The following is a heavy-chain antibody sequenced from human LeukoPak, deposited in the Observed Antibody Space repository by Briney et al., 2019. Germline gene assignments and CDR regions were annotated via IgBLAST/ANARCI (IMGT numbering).Heavy chain of an antibody. V-gene: IGHV3-23*01. CDR1: GFNFRTYG. CDR3: AKEDYTDSKGYEDY. J-gene: IGHJ4*02. CDR2: VNAAARSS. Sequence: PGGSLRLSCVASGFNFRTYGMRWVRQAPGRGLEWVSAVNAAARSSFYVDSVKGRFTISRDNSKNTLYLPMNSLRGEDTAVYYCAKEDYTDSKGYEDYWGQGTLVTVSS. D-gene: IGHD3-22*01.